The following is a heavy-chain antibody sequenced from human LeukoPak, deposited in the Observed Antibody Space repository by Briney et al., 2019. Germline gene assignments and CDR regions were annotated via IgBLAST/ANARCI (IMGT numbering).Heavy chain of an antibody. Sequence: ASVKVSCKASGYTFTSYGISWVRQAPGQGREWMGWISAYNGNTNYAQKLQGRVTMTTDTSTSTAYMELRSLRSDDTAVYYCARTRSIAAAGTPFDYWGQGTLVTVSS. J-gene: IGHJ4*02. CDR3: ARTRSIAAAGTPFDY. CDR2: ISAYNGNT. CDR1: GYTFTSYG. D-gene: IGHD6-13*01. V-gene: IGHV1-18*01.